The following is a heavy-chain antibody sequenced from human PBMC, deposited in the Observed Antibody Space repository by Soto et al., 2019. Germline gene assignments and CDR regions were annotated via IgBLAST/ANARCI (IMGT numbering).Heavy chain of an antibody. V-gene: IGHV3-23*01. CDR3: AIHFDYGSVSYYAVDY. J-gene: IGHJ4*02. CDR1: GFTFNNYA. D-gene: IGHD3-10*01. CDR2: ISASGGST. Sequence: EVQLLESGGGLVQPGGSLRLSCVVSGFTFNNYAMNWVRQAPGKGLEWVSGISASGGSTYYADSVKGRFTISRDSSKHTLYLQMNSLRANDTAIYYCAIHFDYGSVSYYAVDYWGQGTLVTVSS.